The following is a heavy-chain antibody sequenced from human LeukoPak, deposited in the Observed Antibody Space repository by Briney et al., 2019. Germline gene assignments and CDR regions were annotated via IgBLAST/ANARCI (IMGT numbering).Heavy chain of an antibody. CDR2: IIPIFGTA. CDR3: AREQYYDFWSGPISTRGANLDP. D-gene: IGHD3-3*01. J-gene: IGHJ5*02. CDR1: GGTFSSYA. Sequence: SSVKVSCKASGGTFSSYAISWVRQAPGQGLEWMGGIIPIFGTANYAQKFQGRVTITADESTSTAYMELSSLRSEDTAVYYCAREQYYDFWSGPISTRGANLDPWGQGTLVTVSS. V-gene: IGHV1-69*13.